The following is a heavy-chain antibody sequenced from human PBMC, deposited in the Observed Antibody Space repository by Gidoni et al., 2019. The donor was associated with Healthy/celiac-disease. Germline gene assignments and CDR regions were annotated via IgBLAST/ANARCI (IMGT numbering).Heavy chain of an antibody. CDR3: ASSPVYYYDSSGYLTFGY. V-gene: IGHV4-30-4*01. CDR1: GGSISSGYYY. D-gene: IGHD3-22*01. Sequence: QVQLQESGPGLVKPSQTLSLTCTVSGGSISSGYYYWSWIRQPPGKGLEWIGYIYYSGSTCYNPSLKSRVTISVDTSKNQFSLKLSSVTAADTAVYYCASSPVYYYDSSGYLTFGYWGQGTLVTVSS. CDR2: IYYSGST. J-gene: IGHJ4*02.